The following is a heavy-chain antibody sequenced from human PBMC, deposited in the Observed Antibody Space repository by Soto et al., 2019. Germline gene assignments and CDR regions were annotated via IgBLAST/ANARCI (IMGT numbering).Heavy chain of an antibody. CDR2: IDPSGGIT. Sequence: GASVEVSCKASGYSFTNFHIHWVRQAPGQGLEWMGMIDPSGGITRDAQRLQGRITMTRDASTSTVYMELRSLTSEDTAVYYCARDVLGHDNYETIGYYFDHWGQGTLVTVSS. CDR1: GYSFTNFH. V-gene: IGHV1-46*01. CDR3: ARDVLGHDNYETIGYYFDH. D-gene: IGHD3-22*01. J-gene: IGHJ4*02.